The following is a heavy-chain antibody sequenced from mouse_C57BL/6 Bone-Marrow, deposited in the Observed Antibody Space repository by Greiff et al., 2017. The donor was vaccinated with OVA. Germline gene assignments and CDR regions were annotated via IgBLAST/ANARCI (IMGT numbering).Heavy chain of an antibody. CDR2: IRNKANNHAT. CDR3: TRGVYDSYYWFAY. Sequence: EVQLVESGGGLVQPGGSMKLSCAASGFTFSDAWMDWVRQSPEKGLEWVAEIRNKANNHATYYAESVKGRFTISRDDSKSSVYLQMNSLRAEDTGIYYCTRGVYDSYYWFAYWGQGTLVTVSA. CDR1: GFTFSDAW. J-gene: IGHJ3*01. D-gene: IGHD2-3*01. V-gene: IGHV6-6*01.